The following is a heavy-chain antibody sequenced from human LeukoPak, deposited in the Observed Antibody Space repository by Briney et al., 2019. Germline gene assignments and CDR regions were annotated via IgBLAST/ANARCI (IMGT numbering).Heavy chain of an antibody. CDR2: IRYDGSNK. Sequence: GGSLRLSCAASGFTFSSYGMHWVRQAPGKGLEWVAFIRYDGSNKYYADSVKGRFTISRDNSKNTLYLQMNSLRAEDTAVYYCARDGSSVSSGWYMADYWGQGTLVTVSS. CDR1: GFTFSSYG. D-gene: IGHD6-19*01. CDR3: ARDGSSVSSGWYMADY. V-gene: IGHV3-30*02. J-gene: IGHJ4*02.